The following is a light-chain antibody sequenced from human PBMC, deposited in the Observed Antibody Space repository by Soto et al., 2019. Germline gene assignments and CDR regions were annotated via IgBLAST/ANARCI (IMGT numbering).Light chain of an antibody. J-gene: IGKJ1*01. CDR1: QGIRND. CDR3: LGDHSNPWA. Sequence: IQRNQSPSTLPASVRDKVTITCVASQGIRNDLGWYQQKPGKAPKLLIYAASSLQSGVPSRFSGIASGAGFTLTFGGLQPEDFGTYDLLGDHSNPWAIGRGTKVDIK. V-gene: IGKV1-6*01. CDR2: AAS.